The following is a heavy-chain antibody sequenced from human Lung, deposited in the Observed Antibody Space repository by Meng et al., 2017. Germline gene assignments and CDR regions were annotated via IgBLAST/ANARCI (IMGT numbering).Heavy chain of an antibody. CDR3: ARESGYFEY. CDR1: GFTFRSYW. Sequence: GQLVGSGGGLVQPGGSLRLSCAASGFTFRSYWMHWVRQAPGKGLVWVSRIRGDGGSIVYEDSVKGRFTISRDNAKNTLFLQMNNLGAEDTAVYYCARESGYFEYWGQGILVTVSS. V-gene: IGHV3-74*03. CDR2: IRGDGGSI. J-gene: IGHJ4*02.